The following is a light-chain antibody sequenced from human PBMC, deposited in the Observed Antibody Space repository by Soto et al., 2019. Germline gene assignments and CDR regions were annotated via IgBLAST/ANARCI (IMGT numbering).Light chain of an antibody. V-gene: IGKV1-5*01. Sequence: DIQMTQSPSTLSASVGDRVTISCRASQSINSWLAWHQQKPGKAPKLLMSDASSLERGVPSRFSGSGSGTEFTLTISSLQPDDFSTYYCQHYDTYSRTFGQGTKVEIK. CDR1: QSINSW. CDR3: QHYDTYSRT. CDR2: DAS. J-gene: IGKJ1*01.